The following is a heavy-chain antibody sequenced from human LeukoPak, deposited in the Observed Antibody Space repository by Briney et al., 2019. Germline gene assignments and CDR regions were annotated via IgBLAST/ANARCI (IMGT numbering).Heavy chain of an antibody. V-gene: IGHV3-21*04. J-gene: IGHJ4*02. CDR2: ISSSSSYI. CDR3: AKDGRDGYNYRRGYFDY. D-gene: IGHD5-24*01. CDR1: GFTFSSYS. Sequence: PGGSLRLSCAASGFTFSSYSMNWVRQAPGKGLEWVSSISSSSSYIYYADSVKGRFTISRDNSKNTLYLQMNSLRAEDTAVYYCAKDGRDGYNYRRGYFDYWGQGTLVTVSS.